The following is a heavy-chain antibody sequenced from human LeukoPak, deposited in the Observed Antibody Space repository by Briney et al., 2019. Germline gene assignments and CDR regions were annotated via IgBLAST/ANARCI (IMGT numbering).Heavy chain of an antibody. D-gene: IGHD4-17*01. CDR1: GFTFSSYS. Sequence: PGGSLRLSCAASGFTFSSYSMNWVRQAPGKGLEWVSSISSSSSYIYYADSVKGRFTISRDNAKNTLYLQMNSLRAEDTAVYYCARDSGAYGDYDFDYWGQGTLVTVSS. V-gene: IGHV3-21*01. CDR3: ARDSGAYGDYDFDY. J-gene: IGHJ4*02. CDR2: ISSSSSYI.